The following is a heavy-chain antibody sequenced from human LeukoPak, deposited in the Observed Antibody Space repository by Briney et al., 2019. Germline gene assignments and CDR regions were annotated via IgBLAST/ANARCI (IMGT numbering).Heavy chain of an antibody. J-gene: IGHJ4*02. Sequence: GGSLRLSCAASGFTFSSYSMNWVRQAPGKGLEWVSYISSSSSTIYYADSVRGRFTISRDNAKNTLYLQMNSLRAEDTAVYYCARGPGSSGGCYVGDFWGQGTLVTVSS. D-gene: IGHD1-26*01. CDR2: ISSSSSTI. V-gene: IGHV3-48*04. CDR3: ARGPGSSGGCYVGDF. CDR1: GFTFSSYS.